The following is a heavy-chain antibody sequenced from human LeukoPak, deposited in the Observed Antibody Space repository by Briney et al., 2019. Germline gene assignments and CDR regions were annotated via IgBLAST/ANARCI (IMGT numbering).Heavy chain of an antibody. CDR3: AGVPSDYYFGLDV. J-gene: IGHJ6*02. CDR2: IYYSGST. CDR1: GGSISSFY. V-gene: IGHV4-59*08. Sequence: SETLSLACTVSGGSISSFYWTWIRQPPGKGLEWIGYIYYSGSTNYNPSLESRVTMSVDTSKNQFSLKLTSVTAADTAVYYCAGVPSDYYFGLDVWGQGTLVTVSS.